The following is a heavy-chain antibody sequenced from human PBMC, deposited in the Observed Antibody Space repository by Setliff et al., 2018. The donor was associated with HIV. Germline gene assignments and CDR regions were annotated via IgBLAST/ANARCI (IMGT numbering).Heavy chain of an antibody. Sequence: TLSFTCTVSRDSMNRHYWTWIRQPPGKGLEWIGYISYSGRTDYNSSPKNRVTMSVDTSNNQFSLKMTSVTAADTAVYYCARAGDYYDSRNYLTRGPTAFDIWGQGTMVTV. V-gene: IGHV4-59*11. D-gene: IGHD3-22*01. CDR1: RDSMNRHY. CDR3: ARAGDYYDSRNYLTRGPTAFDI. CDR2: ISYSGRT. J-gene: IGHJ3*02.